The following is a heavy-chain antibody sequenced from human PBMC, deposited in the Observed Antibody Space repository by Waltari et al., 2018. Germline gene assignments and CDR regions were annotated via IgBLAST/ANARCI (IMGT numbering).Heavy chain of an antibody. CDR3: ARDLPRYSSSSAHRVPS. Sequence: QVQLVQSGAEVKKPGSSVKVSCKASGGTFSSYAISWVRQAPGQGLEWMGRIIPIFGTANYAQKFQGRVTITADKSTSTAYMELSSLRSEDTAVYYCARDLPRYSSSSAHRVPSWGQGTLVTVSS. D-gene: IGHD6-6*01. J-gene: IGHJ4*02. V-gene: IGHV1-69*13. CDR1: GGTFSSYA. CDR2: IIPIFGTA.